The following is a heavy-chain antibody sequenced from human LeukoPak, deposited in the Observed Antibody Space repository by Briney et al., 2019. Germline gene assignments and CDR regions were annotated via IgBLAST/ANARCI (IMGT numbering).Heavy chain of an antibody. J-gene: IGHJ6*03. CDR3: ARDSQILSSGYYVMDV. D-gene: IGHD3-3*01. Sequence: PSETLSLTCAVYGGSFSGYYWSWIRQPPGKGLEYIGEINHSGSTNYNPSLKSRVTISVDTSAKHFSLKLSSVTAADTAVYFCARDSQILSSGYYVMDVWGKGTTVTVAS. CDR2: INHSGST. CDR1: GGSFSGYY. V-gene: IGHV4-34*01.